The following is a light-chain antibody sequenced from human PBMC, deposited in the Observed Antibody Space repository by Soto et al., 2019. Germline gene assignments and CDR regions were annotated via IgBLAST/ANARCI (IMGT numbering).Light chain of an antibody. CDR2: DAS. CDR1: QSVSSH. V-gene: IGKV3D-20*01. J-gene: IGKJ1*01. Sequence: EIVLTQSPSTLSWSAGERATLSCGASQSVSSHLAWFQQRPGQAPRLLIYDASNRATGIPARFSGRGSGTDFTLTISRLEPEDFAVYYCQQYGSSPPWTFGQGTKVDIK. CDR3: QQYGSSPPWT.